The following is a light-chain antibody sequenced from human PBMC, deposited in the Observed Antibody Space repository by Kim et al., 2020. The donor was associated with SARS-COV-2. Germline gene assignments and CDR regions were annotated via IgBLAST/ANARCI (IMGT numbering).Light chain of an antibody. Sequence: IHLTQSPSSLSTSVGDRVTITCRAGQGIGRYLAWYQQKPGEAPKVLIHTASTLQTGVPSRFSGSGSGTDFALTISSLQPEDSATYLCQQLNTYPYTFGQGNKLEI. CDR2: TAS. CDR1: QGIGRY. CDR3: QQLNTYPYT. V-gene: IGKV1-9*01. J-gene: IGKJ2*01.